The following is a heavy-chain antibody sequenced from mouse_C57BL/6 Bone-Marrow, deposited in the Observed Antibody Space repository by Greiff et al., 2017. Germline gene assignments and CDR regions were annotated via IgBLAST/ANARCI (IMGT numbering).Heavy chain of an antibody. CDR3: ARGKLGDY. V-gene: IGHV1-64*01. D-gene: IGHD4-1*01. Sequence: VQLHQPGAELVNPGASVKLSCKASGYTFTSYWMHWVNKRPGQGLEWIGMIHPNSGSTNYNEKFKSKATLTVDKSSSTAYMQLSSLTSEDSAVYYCARGKLGDYWGQGTLVTVSA. CDR2: IHPNSGST. CDR1: GYTFTSYW. J-gene: IGHJ3*01.